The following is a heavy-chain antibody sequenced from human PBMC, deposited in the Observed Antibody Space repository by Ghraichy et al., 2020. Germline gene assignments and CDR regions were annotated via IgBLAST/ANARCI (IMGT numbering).Heavy chain of an antibody. J-gene: IGHJ6*03. CDR1: GGSISSYY. V-gene: IGHV4-59*01. D-gene: IGHD3-3*02. CDR3: ARSRIGYYYYYYMDV. CDR2: IYYSGST. Sequence: SETLSLTCTVSGGSISSYYWSWIRQPPGKGLEWIGYIYYSGSTNYNPSLKSRVTISVDTSKNQFSLKLSSVTAADTAVYYCARSRIGYYYYYYMDVWGKGTTVTVSS.